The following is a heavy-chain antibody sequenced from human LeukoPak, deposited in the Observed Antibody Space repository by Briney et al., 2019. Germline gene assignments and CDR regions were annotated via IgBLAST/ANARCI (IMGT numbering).Heavy chain of an antibody. V-gene: IGHV5-10-1*01. D-gene: IGHD4-17*01. J-gene: IGHJ4*02. Sequence: GESLKISCKGSGYSFNNYWIAWVRQMPGKGLEWVGRIXPTDSYTNYSPSFRXHVTISVDKSINTAYLQWSTLEASDTAIYYCARRFYGDYAYDYWGQGTLVTVSS. CDR1: GYSFNNYW. CDR2: IXPTDSYT. CDR3: ARRFYGDYAYDY.